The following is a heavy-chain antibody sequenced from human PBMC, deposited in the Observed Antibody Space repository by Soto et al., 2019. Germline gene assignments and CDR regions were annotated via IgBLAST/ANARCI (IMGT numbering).Heavy chain of an antibody. CDR2: ISSSSSTI. J-gene: IGHJ5*02. V-gene: IGHV3-11*01. CDR3: ARYIRGAT. Sequence: QVQLVESGGGLVKIGGSLRLSCAASGFTLSDHYMTWIRQAPGKGLEWVSYISSSSSTIYYAVSVTGRFTISRDNAKNSLSLQMTSLKVEDTAVYYCARYIRGATWGQGTLVTVSS. CDR1: GFTLSDHY. D-gene: IGHD3-10*01.